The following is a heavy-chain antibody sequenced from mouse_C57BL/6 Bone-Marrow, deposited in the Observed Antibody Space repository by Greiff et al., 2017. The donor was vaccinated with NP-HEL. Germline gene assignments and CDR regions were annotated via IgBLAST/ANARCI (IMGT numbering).Heavy chain of an antibody. CDR3: VRRGLYNYGRDYYAMDY. J-gene: IGHJ4*01. CDR2: IRSKSNNYAT. Sequence: EVKLEESGGGLVQPKGSLKLSCAASGFSFNTYAMNWVRQAPGKGLEWVARIRSKSNNYATYYADSVKDRFTISRDDSESMLYLQMNNLKTEDTAMYYCVRRGLYNYGRDYYAMDYWGQGTSVTVSS. CDR1: GFSFNTYA. D-gene: IGHD1-1*01. V-gene: IGHV10-1*01.